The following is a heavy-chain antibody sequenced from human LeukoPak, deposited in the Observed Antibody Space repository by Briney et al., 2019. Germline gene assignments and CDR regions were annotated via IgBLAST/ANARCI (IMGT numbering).Heavy chain of an antibody. D-gene: IGHD1-1*01. CDR3: AKVRGTLSSHFFFDY. J-gene: IGHJ4*02. CDR1: GFSFGEYA. Sequence: GGSLRLSCAASGFSFGEYAMHWVRQAPGKGLEWLSIISYNGAFIDYADSVKGRFTVSRDNAENSLFLHMNSLRPEDTAFYYYAKVRGTLSSHFFFDYWGQGIRVTVSS. CDR2: ISYNGAFI. V-gene: IGHV3-9*01.